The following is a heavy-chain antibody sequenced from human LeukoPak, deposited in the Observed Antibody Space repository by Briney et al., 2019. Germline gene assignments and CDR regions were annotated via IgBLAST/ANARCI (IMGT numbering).Heavy chain of an antibody. CDR3: ARVGYDYVWGSYRPGPFDY. V-gene: IGHV3-23*01. CDR2: ISGSGDST. Sequence: PGGSLRLSCAASGFTFSNYAMNWVRRAPGMGLEWVSRISGSGDSTFYADSAKGRFTISRDNAKNSLYLQMNSLRAEDTAVYYCARVGYDYVWGSYRPGPFDYWGQGTLVTVSS. D-gene: IGHD3-16*02. J-gene: IGHJ4*02. CDR1: GFTFSNYA.